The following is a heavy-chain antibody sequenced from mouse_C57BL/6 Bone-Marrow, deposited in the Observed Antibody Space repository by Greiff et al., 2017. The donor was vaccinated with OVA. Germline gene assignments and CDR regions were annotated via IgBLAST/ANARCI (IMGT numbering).Heavy chain of an antibody. CDR1: GFTFSSYA. Sequence: EVKVEESGEGLVKPGGSLKLSCAPSGFTFSSYAMSWVRQTPEKRLEWVAYISSGGDYIYYADTVKGRFTISRDNARNTLYLQMSSLKSEDTAMYYCTRDDGGTAWFAYWGQGTLVTVSA. V-gene: IGHV5-9-1*02. J-gene: IGHJ3*01. D-gene: IGHD1-1*02. CDR2: ISSGGDYI. CDR3: TRDDGGTAWFAY.